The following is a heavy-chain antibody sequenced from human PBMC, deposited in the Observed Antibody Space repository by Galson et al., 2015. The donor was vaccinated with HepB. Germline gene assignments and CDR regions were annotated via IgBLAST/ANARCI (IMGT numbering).Heavy chain of an antibody. CDR2: IWFDGSKK. Sequence: SLRLSCAASGFNFRAFGMHWIRQAPGQRPEWVAVIWFDGSKKYYSDSVKGRFTISRDNSNNTLFLQMDSLKGEDTAVYYCVRGGENFFHYWGQGTLVTVSS. D-gene: IGHD3-16*01. CDR1: GFNFRAFG. CDR3: VRGGENFFHY. J-gene: IGHJ4*02. V-gene: IGHV3-33*01.